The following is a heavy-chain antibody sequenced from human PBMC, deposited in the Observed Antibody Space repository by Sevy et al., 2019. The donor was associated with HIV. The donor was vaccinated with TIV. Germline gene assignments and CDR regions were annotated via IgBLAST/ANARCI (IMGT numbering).Heavy chain of an antibody. J-gene: IGHJ4*02. D-gene: IGHD1-26*01. CDR3: AQWLAATALFHS. CDR2: IYYNGHT. V-gene: IGHV4-39*02. Sequence: SETLSLTCSVSGGTIVSSGHYWGWIRQTPGKGLVWIGCIYYNGHTYYNPSLKSRVTISVDASQNLFSLNLTTGTAADTAAYYCAQWLAATALFHSWGQGTLVTVSS. CDR1: GGTIVSSGHY.